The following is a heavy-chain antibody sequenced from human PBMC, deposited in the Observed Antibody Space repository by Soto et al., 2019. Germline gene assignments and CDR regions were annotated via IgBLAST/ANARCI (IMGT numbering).Heavy chain of an antibody. V-gene: IGHV4-59*11. CDR3: ARDVGLQHDTGYYDFWSGKNNWFDP. CDR2: ISYSGST. Sequence: SGTLSLTCTVSGGSISGHYWSWIRQPPGEGLQYIGYISYSGSTNYNPSLKSRVTISVDTSNNQFSLRLSSVTAADTAVYYCARDVGLQHDTGYYDFWSGKNNWFDPWGQGTLVTVSS. J-gene: IGHJ5*02. D-gene: IGHD3-3*01. CDR1: GGSISGHY.